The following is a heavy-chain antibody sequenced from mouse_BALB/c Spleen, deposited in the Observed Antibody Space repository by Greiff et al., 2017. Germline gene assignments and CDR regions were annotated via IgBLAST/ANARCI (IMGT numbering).Heavy chain of an antibody. CDR2: ISSGSSTI. CDR3: ARHGSMDY. V-gene: IGHV5-17*02. J-gene: IGHJ4*01. CDR1: GFTFSSFG. Sequence: EVQRVESGGGLVQPGGSRKLSCAASGFTFSSFGMHWVRQAPEKGLEWVAYISSGSSTIYYADTVKGRFTISRDNPKNTLFLQMTSLRSEDTAMYYCARHGSMDYWGQGTSVTVSS.